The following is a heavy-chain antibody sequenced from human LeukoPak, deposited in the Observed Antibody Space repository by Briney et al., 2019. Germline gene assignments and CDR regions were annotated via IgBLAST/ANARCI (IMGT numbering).Heavy chain of an antibody. CDR1: GGSISSYY. D-gene: IGHD3-10*01. CDR3: ARVPGYYGSGSLKPFDY. J-gene: IGHJ4*02. V-gene: IGHV4-59*01. CDR2: IYYSGST. Sequence: PSETLSLTCTVSGGSISSYYWSWIRQPPGKGLEWIGYIYYSGSTNYNPSLKSRVAISVDTSKNQFSLKLSSVTAADTAVYYCARVPGYYGSGSLKPFDYWGQGTLVTVSS.